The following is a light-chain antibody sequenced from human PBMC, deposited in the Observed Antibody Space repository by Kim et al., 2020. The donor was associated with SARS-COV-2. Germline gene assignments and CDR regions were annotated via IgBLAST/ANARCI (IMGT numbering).Light chain of an antibody. Sequence: DVVMTQSPLSLPVTLGQPASISCRSSQSLVYSDGNTYLSWFQQRPGQSPRRLIYKVSDRDSGVPDRFSGSGSGTDFTLKISRVEAEDVAIYYCMQGTRWPGTFGQGTKLEIK. CDR3: MQGTRWPGT. CDR2: KVS. CDR1: QSLVYSDGNTY. V-gene: IGKV2-30*01. J-gene: IGKJ2*01.